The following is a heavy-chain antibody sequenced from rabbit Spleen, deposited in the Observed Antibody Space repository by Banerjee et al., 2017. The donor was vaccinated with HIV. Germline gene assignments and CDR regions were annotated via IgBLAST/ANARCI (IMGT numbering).Heavy chain of an antibody. CDR2: IYGDSSGST. CDR1: GFTISSSYY. J-gene: IGHJ4*01. CDR3: ARDLTGVIGWNFKL. D-gene: IGHD1-1*01. V-gene: IGHV1S40*01. Sequence: QSLEESGGDLVKPGASLTLTCTASGFTISSSYYMCWVRQAPGKGLECIACIYGDSSGSTYYANWAKGRFTISKTSSTTVTLQMTSLTAADTATYFCARDLTGVIGWNFKLWGPGTLVTVS.